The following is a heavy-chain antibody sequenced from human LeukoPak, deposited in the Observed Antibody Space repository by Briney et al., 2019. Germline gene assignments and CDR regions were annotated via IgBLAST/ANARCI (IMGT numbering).Heavy chain of an antibody. J-gene: IGHJ5*02. V-gene: IGHV3-23*01. CDR2: ISGSGGST. CDR1: GFTFSSYA. Sequence: GGSLRLSCAASGFTFSSYAMSWVRQAPGKGLEWVSAISGSGGSTYYADSVKGRFTISRDNSKNTLYLQMNSLRAEDTAAYYCAKIPIAVAGHNWFDPWGQGTLVTVSS. CDR3: AKIPIAVAGHNWFDP. D-gene: IGHD6-19*01.